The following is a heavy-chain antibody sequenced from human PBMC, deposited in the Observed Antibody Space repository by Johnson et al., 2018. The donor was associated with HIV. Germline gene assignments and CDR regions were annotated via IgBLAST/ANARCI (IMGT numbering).Heavy chain of an antibody. CDR1: GFTVSSNY. J-gene: IGHJ3*02. Sequence: EVQLVESGGGLVQPGGSLRLSCAASGFTVSSNYMSWVRQAPGKGLEWVSVIYSGGSTYYADSVKGRFTISRDSSKNTLYLQMNSLRVEDTAVDYCAREATMVREVNDAFDIWGQGTMVTVSS. V-gene: IGHV3-66*01. CDR3: AREATMVREVNDAFDI. D-gene: IGHD3-10*01. CDR2: IYSGGST.